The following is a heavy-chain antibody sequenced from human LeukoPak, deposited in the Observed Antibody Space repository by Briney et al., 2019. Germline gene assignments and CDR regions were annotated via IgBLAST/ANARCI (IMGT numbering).Heavy chain of an antibody. D-gene: IGHD3-22*01. CDR3: ARPGEGGYPFFYYYYMDV. J-gene: IGHJ6*03. Sequence: PGRSLRLSCAASGFTFSSYAMHWVRQAPGKGLEWVAVISYDGSNKYYADSVKGRFTISRDNSKNTLYLQMNSLRAEDTAVYYCARPGEGGYPFFYYYYMDVWGKGTTVTVSS. V-gene: IGHV3-30-3*01. CDR2: ISYDGSNK. CDR1: GFTFSSYA.